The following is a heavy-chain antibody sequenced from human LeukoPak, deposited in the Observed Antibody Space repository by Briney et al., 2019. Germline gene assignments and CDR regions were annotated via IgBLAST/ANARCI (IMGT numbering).Heavy chain of an antibody. V-gene: IGHV3-23*01. J-gene: IGHJ4*02. CDR1: GFTVSSNY. Sequence: GGSLRLSCAASGFTVSSNYMSWVRQAPGKGLEWVSAISGSGGSTYYADSVKGRFTISRDNSKNTLYLQMNSLRAEDTAVYYCARDLYSSSWLDYWGQGTLVTVSS. D-gene: IGHD6-13*01. CDR3: ARDLYSSSWLDY. CDR2: ISGSGGST.